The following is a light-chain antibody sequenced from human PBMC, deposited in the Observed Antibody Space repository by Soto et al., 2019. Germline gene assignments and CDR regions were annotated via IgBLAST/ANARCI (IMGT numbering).Light chain of an antibody. J-gene: IGKJ3*01. CDR1: RGISDS. CDR2: SAS. Sequence: DIRMTQSTYSLSASVGDRVTINFRASRGISDSLAWYQQKPGKVPHLLIHSASTLQSGVPSRFSGSGSGTDFTLTISSLQPEDVATYYCQKFDSVPPVGPGTKVDIK. CDR3: QKFDSVPP. V-gene: IGKV1-27*01.